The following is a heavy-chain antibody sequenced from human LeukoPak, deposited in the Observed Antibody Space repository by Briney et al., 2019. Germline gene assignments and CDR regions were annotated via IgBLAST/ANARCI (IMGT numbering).Heavy chain of an antibody. Sequence: SETLSLTCTVSGGSISSYYWSWIRLPAGKGLEWIGRIYTSGSTYYNPSLKSRVTISVDTSKNQFSLKLSSVTAADTAAYYCARGTWPGDYYYYYMDVWGKGTTVTVSS. J-gene: IGHJ6*03. CDR2: IYTSGST. CDR3: ARGTWPGDYYYYYMDV. V-gene: IGHV4-4*07. D-gene: IGHD1-1*01. CDR1: GGSISSYY.